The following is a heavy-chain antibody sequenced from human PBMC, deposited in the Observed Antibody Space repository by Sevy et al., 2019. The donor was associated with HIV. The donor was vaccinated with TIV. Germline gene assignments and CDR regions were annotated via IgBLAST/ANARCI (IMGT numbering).Heavy chain of an antibody. Sequence: GGSLRLSCEASGFAFSRYEMNWVRQAPGKGLEWVSYISSSGKSISYADSVKGRFTISRDNAKNSLYLQMNSLRAEDTAVYYCARDRGGRGYYGSGSYYNYFDYWGQGTLVTVSS. CDR3: ARDRGGRGYYGSGSYYNYFDY. J-gene: IGHJ4*02. CDR2: ISSSGKSI. D-gene: IGHD3-10*01. CDR1: GFAFSRYE. V-gene: IGHV3-48*03.